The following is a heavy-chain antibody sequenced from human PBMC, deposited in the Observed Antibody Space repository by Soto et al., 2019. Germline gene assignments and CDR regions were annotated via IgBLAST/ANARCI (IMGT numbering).Heavy chain of an antibody. CDR2: IYYSGTT. V-gene: IGHV4-61*01. J-gene: IGHJ4*02. D-gene: IGHD1-26*01. CDR1: GGSVTSISYY. Sequence: SETLSLTCTVSGGSVTSISYYWGWIRQPPGKGLEWIGNIYYSGTTNYNPSLKSRVTISVDTSKNQFSLKLSSVTAADTAVYYCARDSGSYADYWGQGTLVTVSS. CDR3: ARDSGSYADY.